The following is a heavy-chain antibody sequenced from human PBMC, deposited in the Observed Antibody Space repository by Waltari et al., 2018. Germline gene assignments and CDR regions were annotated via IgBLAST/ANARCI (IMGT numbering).Heavy chain of an antibody. Sequence: QVQLVQSGAEVKKPGASVKVSCKASGFTFTNYNLHWVRPAPGLGLQWLGFINPATGTTHFAQTVHGRVTATTDTSTSTVYMEITSLTSEDTAVYYCATPFVPTVVTPARDWYFDLWGRGTLVSVSS. D-gene: IGHD2-21*02. CDR2: INPATGTT. CDR3: ATPFVPTVVTPARDWYFDL. CDR1: GFTFTNYN. J-gene: IGHJ2*01. V-gene: IGHV1-46*01.